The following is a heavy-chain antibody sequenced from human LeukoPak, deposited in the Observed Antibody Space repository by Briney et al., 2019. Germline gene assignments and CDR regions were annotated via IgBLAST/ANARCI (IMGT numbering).Heavy chain of an antibody. CDR1: GYTFTSYG. D-gene: IGHD6-13*01. CDR2: ISAYNGNT. J-gene: IGHJ3*02. CDR3: ARSSSWLHDAFDI. V-gene: IGHV1-18*01. Sequence: VASVKVSCKASGYTFTSYGISWARQAPGQGLEWMGWISAYNGNTNYAQKLQGRVTMTTDTSTSTAYMEPRSLRSDDTAVYYCARSSSWLHDAFDIWGXXTMVTVSS.